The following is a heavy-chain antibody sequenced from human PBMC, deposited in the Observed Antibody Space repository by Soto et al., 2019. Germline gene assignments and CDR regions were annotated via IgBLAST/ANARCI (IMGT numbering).Heavy chain of an antibody. CDR1: GFTFSSYA. CDR2: IGESGTPT. CDR3: ARYIPGVRYYGMDV. J-gene: IGHJ6*02. Sequence: GGSLRLSCAASGFTFSSYAMKWVRQAPGKGLEWVSLIGESGTPTYYADSVKGRFTISRDNSGNTLFLEMCSLRAEDTAVYYCARYIPGVRYYGMDVWGQGTTVTVSS. V-gene: IGHV3-23*01. D-gene: IGHD2-2*01.